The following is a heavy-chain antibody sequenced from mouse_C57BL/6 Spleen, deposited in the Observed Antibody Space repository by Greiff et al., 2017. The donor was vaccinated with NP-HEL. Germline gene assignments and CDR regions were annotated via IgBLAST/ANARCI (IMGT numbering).Heavy chain of an antibody. D-gene: IGHD1-1*01. CDR3: TSITTVVARGFAY. V-gene: IGHV1-15*01. CDR1: GYTFTDYE. CDR2: IDPETGGT. J-gene: IGHJ3*01. Sequence: QVQLQQSGAELVRPGASVTLSCKASGYTFTDYEMHWVKQTPVHGLEWVGAIDPETGGTAYNQKFKGKAILTADKSSSTAYMGLRSLTSEDSAVYYCTSITTVVARGFAYWGQGTLVTVSA.